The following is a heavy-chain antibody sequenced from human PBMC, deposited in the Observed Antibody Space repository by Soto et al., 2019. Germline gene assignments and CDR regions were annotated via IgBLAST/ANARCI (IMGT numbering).Heavy chain of an antibody. Sequence: QVQLVESGGGVVQAGRSLRLSCAASGFTFSSYAMHWVRRAPGKGLEWMAVMSYDGSNKYYADSVKGRFTISRDNSKNTLYLQMNNLRPEDTALYYCARDGGAYWGQGTLVIVSS. J-gene: IGHJ4*02. V-gene: IGHV3-30-3*01. CDR2: MSYDGSNK. CDR1: GFTFSSYA. CDR3: ARDGGAY. D-gene: IGHD3-16*01.